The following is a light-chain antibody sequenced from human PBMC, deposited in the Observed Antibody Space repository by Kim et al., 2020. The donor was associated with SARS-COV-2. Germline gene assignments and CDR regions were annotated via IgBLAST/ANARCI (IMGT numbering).Light chain of an antibody. Sequence: EIVLTQSPSTLSLSPGERATLSCRASQSVSSNYLAWYQQKPGQPPRLLIYGASSRTTGIPDRFSGSGSGTDFTLTISRLEPEDFAVYYCQQYGSSWYTFGQGTKLEI. CDR1: QSVSSNY. CDR3: QQYGSSWYT. CDR2: GAS. V-gene: IGKV3-20*01. J-gene: IGKJ2*01.